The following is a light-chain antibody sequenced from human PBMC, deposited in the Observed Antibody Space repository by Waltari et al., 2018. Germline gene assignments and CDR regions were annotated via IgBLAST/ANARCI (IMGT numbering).Light chain of an antibody. Sequence: EIVLTQSPATLSLSPGDRATPSCRASQSVNTYLGWYQQKPGQAPRHLIYDATTRATGIPARFSGSGSGTDFTLTISSLEPEDFATYYCRQRNNWPGGTFGPGTRVEVK. CDR2: DAT. CDR3: RQRNNWPGGT. J-gene: IGKJ1*01. CDR1: QSVNTY. V-gene: IGKV3-11*01.